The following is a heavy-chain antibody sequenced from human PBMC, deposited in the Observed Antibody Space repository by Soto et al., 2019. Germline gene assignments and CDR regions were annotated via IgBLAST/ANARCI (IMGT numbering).Heavy chain of an antibody. V-gene: IGHV3-53*01. J-gene: IGHJ4*02. CDR3: ARNEGGSYYDSCGSFDY. CDR1: GFAVSSSY. D-gene: IGHD3-22*01. CDR2: IYTGGYT. Sequence: GGSLRLSCAASGFAVSSSYMSWVRQAPGKGLEWVSVIYTGGYTYYADSVKGRFTISRDNSKNTLYLQMNSLRADDTAVYYCARNEGGSYYDSCGSFDYWGQGTLVTVSS.